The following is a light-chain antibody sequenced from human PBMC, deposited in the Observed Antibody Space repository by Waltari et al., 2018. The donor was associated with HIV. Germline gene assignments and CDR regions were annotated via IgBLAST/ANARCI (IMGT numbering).Light chain of an antibody. Sequence: QSALTQPASVSGSPGQSITISCTGTSSDVGAYNYVSWYQQYPGKIPKIMVYDVSNRAPGGFKGFLGSKAGNTASLTNSGLQAEDEADYYCSSYSSSSTHGFGTGNKVTVL. CDR1: SSDVGAYNY. CDR2: DVS. CDR3: SSYSSSSTHG. J-gene: IGLJ1*01. V-gene: IGLV2-14*03.